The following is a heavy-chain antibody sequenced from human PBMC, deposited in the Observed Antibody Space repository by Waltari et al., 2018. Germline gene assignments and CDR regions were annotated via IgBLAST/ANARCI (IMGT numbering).Heavy chain of an antibody. Sequence: QITLKESGPALVKPTQTLTLTCTFSGFSLRVSGVGVGWIRQPPGKALEWLALIYWNDDKRYSPSLKSRLTITRDTSKNQVVLTMTNMDPVDTATYYCAHTYYDFWSGYSGGVGDYWGQGTLVSVSS. V-gene: IGHV2-5*01. J-gene: IGHJ4*02. CDR3: AHTYYDFWSGYSGGVGDY. CDR2: IYWNDDK. CDR1: GFSLRVSGVG. D-gene: IGHD3-3*01.